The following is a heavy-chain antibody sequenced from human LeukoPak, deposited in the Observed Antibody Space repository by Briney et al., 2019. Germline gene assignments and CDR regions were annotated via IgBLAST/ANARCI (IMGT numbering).Heavy chain of an antibody. D-gene: IGHD3-22*01. V-gene: IGHV4-59*01. Sequence: SETLSLTCTVSGVSISSYYWSWIRQPPGKGLEWIGYIYYSENTNYNSSLKSRVTISEDTSKNQFSLKLTSVTAADTAVYYCARRGSGYNTKFDYWGQGTLVTVSS. CDR1: GVSISSYY. CDR2: IYYSENT. CDR3: ARRGSGYNTKFDY. J-gene: IGHJ4*02.